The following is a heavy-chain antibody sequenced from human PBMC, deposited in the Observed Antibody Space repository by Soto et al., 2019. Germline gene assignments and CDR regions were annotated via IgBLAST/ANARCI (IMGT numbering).Heavy chain of an antibody. V-gene: IGHV3-23*01. D-gene: IGHD3-3*01. CDR2: TRGSGGDT. Sequence: EVQLLESGGGLVQPGGSLRLSCAASGFTFSFCAMNWVRQAPGKGLEWVSSTRGSGGDTYYADSVRGRFTISRDNSKNTLYLQMNSLRVEDTAIYYCARGIQFLDWTPLESWGQGILVTVSS. CDR3: ARGIQFLDWTPLES. J-gene: IGHJ4*02. CDR1: GFTFSFCA.